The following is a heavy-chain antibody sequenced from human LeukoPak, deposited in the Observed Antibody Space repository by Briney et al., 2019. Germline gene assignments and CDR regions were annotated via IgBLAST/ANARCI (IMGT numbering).Heavy chain of an antibody. CDR2: IYSGGNT. Sequence: GGSLRLSCAASGFTVSSNYMSWARQAPGKGLEWVSVIYSGGNTYYPDSVEGRFTISRDDSKNTLHLQMNSLRAEDTAVYYCARGGNSGWNPLDHWGQGTLVTVSS. CDR1: GFTVSSNY. D-gene: IGHD6-25*01. V-gene: IGHV3-53*01. J-gene: IGHJ4*02. CDR3: ARGGNSGWNPLDH.